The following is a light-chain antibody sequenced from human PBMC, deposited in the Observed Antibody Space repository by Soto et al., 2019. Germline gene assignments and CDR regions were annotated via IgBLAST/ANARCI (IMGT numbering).Light chain of an antibody. CDR2: GAS. CDR3: QQYDVWPVVT. Sequence: EKVMTQSPATLSVSPGERVTLSCRASQSVGTKLAWYQQKPGQAPRLLIYGASNRATGVPARFSGSGSGTEFTLTISSLRSEDLAVYYCQQYDVWPVVTFGGGTKVDIK. CDR1: QSVGTK. V-gene: IGKV3-15*01. J-gene: IGKJ4*01.